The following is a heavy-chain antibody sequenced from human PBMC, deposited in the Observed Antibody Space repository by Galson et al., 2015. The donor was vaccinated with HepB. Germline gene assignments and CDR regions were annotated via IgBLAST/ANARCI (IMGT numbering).Heavy chain of an antibody. Sequence: SVKVSCKASGGTFSSYAISWVRQAPGQGLEWMGGIIPILGTANYAQKFQGRVTITADKSTSTAYMELSSLRSEDTAVYYCARRCGGDCYSKDDAFDIWGQGTMVTVSS. CDR1: GGTFSSYA. V-gene: IGHV1-69*10. J-gene: IGHJ3*02. CDR2: IIPILGTA. D-gene: IGHD2-21*02. CDR3: ARRCGGDCYSKDDAFDI.